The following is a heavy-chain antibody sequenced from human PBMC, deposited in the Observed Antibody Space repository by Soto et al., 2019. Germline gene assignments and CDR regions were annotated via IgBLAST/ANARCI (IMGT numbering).Heavy chain of an antibody. D-gene: IGHD5-12*01. CDR3: ARGDIVAIFGMDV. CDR2: INPSGGST. J-gene: IGHJ6*02. V-gene: IGHV1-46*01. CDR1: GYTFTRYT. Sequence: ASVKVSCKASGYTFTRYTINWVRQAPGQGLEWMGIINPSGGSTTYAQKFQGRVTMTRDTSTSTVYMELSSLRSEDTAVYYCARGDIVAIFGMDVWGQGTTVTVSS.